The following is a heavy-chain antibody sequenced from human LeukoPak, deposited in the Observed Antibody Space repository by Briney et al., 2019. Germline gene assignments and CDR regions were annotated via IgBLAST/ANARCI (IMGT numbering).Heavy chain of an antibody. CDR2: LYHSGST. V-gene: IGHV4-38-2*02. Sequence: SETLSLTCTVSGYSISSGFYWGWIRQPPGKGLEWIGNLYHSGSTYYNPSLKSRVTISVDTSKNQFSLKLSSVTAADTAVYYCARDQGIAAIFDYWGQGTLVTVSS. CDR3: ARDQGIAAIFDY. J-gene: IGHJ4*02. CDR1: GYSISSGFY. D-gene: IGHD6-13*01.